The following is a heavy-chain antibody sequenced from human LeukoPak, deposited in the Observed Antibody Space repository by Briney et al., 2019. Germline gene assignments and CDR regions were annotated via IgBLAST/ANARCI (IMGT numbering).Heavy chain of an antibody. V-gene: IGHV3-21*01. Sequence: GGSLRLSCAASGFTVSSNYMSWVRQAPGKGLEWVSSISSSSSYIYYADSVKGRFTISRDNSKNTLYLQMNSLRAEDTAVYYCARSEEAYYDIFHPSDVWGQGTTVTVSS. D-gene: IGHD3-9*01. J-gene: IGHJ6*02. CDR2: ISSSSSYI. CDR3: ARSEEAYYDIFHPSDV. CDR1: GFTVSSNY.